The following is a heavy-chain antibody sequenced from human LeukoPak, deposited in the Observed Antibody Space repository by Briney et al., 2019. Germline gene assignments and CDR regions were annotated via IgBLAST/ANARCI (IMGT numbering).Heavy chain of an antibody. V-gene: IGHV3-23*01. D-gene: IGHD2-2*01. CDR3: AKGILGCSSTSCYGYMDV. Sequence: PGGSLRLSCAASGITFSNYVMSWVRQAPGKGLEWVSVISASGGSTYNADSVKGRFTISRDNSKNTLYLQMNSLRVEDTAVYYCAKGILGCSSTSCYGYMDVWSKGTTVTVSS. J-gene: IGHJ6*03. CDR2: ISASGGST. CDR1: GITFSNYV.